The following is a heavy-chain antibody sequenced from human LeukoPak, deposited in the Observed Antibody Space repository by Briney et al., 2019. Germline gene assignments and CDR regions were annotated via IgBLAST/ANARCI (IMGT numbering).Heavy chain of an antibody. CDR2: INHSGST. CDR1: GGSFSGYY. V-gene: IGHV4-34*01. J-gene: IGHJ4*02. CDR3: ARRSGSGSYYSKNFDY. D-gene: IGHD3-10*01. Sequence: TETLSLTCAVYGGSFSGYYWSWIRQPPGKGLEWIAEINHSGSTNYNPSLKSRVTISVDTSKNQFSLKLSSVTAADTAVYYCARRSGSGSYYSKNFDYWGQGTLVTVSS.